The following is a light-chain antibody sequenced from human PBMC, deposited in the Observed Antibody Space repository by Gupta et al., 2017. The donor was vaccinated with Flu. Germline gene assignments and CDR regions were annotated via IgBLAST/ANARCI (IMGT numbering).Light chain of an antibody. CDR1: QSLLYAPNNKHY. CDR2: CAS. Sequence: EIVMTQSPDSLAVALGERATINRKSSQSLLYAPNNKHYLAWYQQKPGQPPKLLIYCASTRDSGVPDRFSGSESGTDFTLTISSLQAEDVAAYYCQQYYTTPITFGGGTKVEIK. V-gene: IGKV4-1*01. CDR3: QQYYTTPIT. J-gene: IGKJ4*01.